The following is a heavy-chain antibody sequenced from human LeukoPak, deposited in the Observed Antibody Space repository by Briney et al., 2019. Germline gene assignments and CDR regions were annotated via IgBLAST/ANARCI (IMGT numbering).Heavy chain of an antibody. V-gene: IGHV3-74*01. CDR3: AKDVLGSSWYYFDY. J-gene: IGHJ4*02. CDR1: GFTINDYW. Sequence: GGSLRLSCAASGFTINDYWMHWVRQVPGKGLVWVSRIRIFYADSVKGRFTISRDNSKNTLDLQMHSLRVEDMAIYYCAKDVLGSSWYYFDYWGQGTLVAVSS. D-gene: IGHD6-13*01. CDR2: IRI.